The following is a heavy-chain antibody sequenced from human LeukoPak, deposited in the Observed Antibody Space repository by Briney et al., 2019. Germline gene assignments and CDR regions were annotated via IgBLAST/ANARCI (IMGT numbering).Heavy chain of an antibody. Sequence: ASVKVSCTASGYTFTSYGISWVRQAPGQGLEWMGWISAYNGNTNYAQKLQGRVTMTTDTSTSTAYMGLRSLRSDDTDVYYCASGITGLYGMDVWGQGTTVTVSS. CDR1: GYTFTSYG. CDR3: ASGITGLYGMDV. V-gene: IGHV1-18*01. J-gene: IGHJ6*02. CDR2: ISAYNGNT. D-gene: IGHD1-20*01.